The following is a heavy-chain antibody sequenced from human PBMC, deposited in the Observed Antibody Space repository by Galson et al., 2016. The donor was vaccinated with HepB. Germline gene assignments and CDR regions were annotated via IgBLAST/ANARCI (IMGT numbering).Heavy chain of an antibody. CDR2: IDGKDDTT. Sequence: SLRLSCAASGFTFSRPSMNWVRQAPGQGLEWVAAIDGKDDTTYYADSVKGHFTISRDSSKNTLYLQMNTLRAEDTAVYYCAKGGDYDNWGQGTLVTVSS. D-gene: IGHD4-11*01. V-gene: IGHV3-23*01. CDR3: AKGGDYDN. CDR1: GFTFSRPS. J-gene: IGHJ4*02.